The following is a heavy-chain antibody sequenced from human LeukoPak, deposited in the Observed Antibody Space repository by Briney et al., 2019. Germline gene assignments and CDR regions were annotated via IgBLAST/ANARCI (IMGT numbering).Heavy chain of an antibody. CDR3: ARGRLWLDY. V-gene: IGHV4-34*01. D-gene: IGHD4/OR15-4a*01. CDR2: IYHSGST. J-gene: IGHJ4*02. Sequence: PSETLSLTCAVYSGSFSAYYWSWIRQPPGKGLEWIAEIYHSGSTNYNPSLKSRVSISVDKSKNQFSLKVTSVTAADTAVYYCARGRLWLDYWGQGTLVTVSS. CDR1: SGSFSAYY.